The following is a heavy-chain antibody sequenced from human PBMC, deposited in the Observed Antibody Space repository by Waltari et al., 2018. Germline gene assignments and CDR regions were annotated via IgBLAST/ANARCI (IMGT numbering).Heavy chain of an antibody. D-gene: IGHD3-10*01. CDR1: GFTVSSNY. CDR2: IDSGGST. CDR3: ARLNFGSGIAVYY. Sequence: EVQLVESGGGLVQPGGSLRLSCAASGFTVSSNYMSWVRQAPGKGLGWVSVIDSGGSTYYADSGGGRFTISRDNSKNTVSLQMNSLRPEDTALYYCARLNFGSGIAVYYWSQGTLVTVAS. V-gene: IGHV3-66*02. J-gene: IGHJ4*02.